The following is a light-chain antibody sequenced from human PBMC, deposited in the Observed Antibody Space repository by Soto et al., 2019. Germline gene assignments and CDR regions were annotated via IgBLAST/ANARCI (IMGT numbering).Light chain of an antibody. V-gene: IGKV1-5*03. CDR1: QTISSW. Sequence: DIQMTQSPSTLSGSVGDRVTSSCRASQTISSWLAWYQQKPGKAPKLLIYKASTLKSGVPSRFSGSGSGTEFTLTISSLQPDDFATYYRQHYNCYSEAFGHGTKVELK. J-gene: IGKJ1*01. CDR3: QHYNCYSEA. CDR2: KAS.